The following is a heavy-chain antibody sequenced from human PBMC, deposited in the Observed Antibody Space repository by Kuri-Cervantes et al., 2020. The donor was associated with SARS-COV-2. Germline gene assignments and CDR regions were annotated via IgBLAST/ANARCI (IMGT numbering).Heavy chain of an antibody. V-gene: IGHV1-3*01. CDR2: INAGNGNT. D-gene: IGHD3-10*01. Sequence: ASVKVSCKASGYTFTSYGISWVRQAPGQRLEWMGWINAGNGNTKYSQKFQGRVTITRDTSASTAYMELSSLRSEDTAVYYCASDSNKRLYGEVLSLGDAFDIWGQGTMVTVSS. CDR1: GYTFTSYG. CDR3: ASDSNKRLYGEVLSLGDAFDI. J-gene: IGHJ3*02.